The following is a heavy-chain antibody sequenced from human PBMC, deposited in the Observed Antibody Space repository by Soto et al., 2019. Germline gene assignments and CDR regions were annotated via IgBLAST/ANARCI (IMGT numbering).Heavy chain of an antibody. CDR3: AKAAWYYETLNWFDP. CDR1: GFTFSSYG. V-gene: IGHV3-30*18. J-gene: IGHJ5*02. CDR2: ISYDGSNK. D-gene: IGHD3-22*01. Sequence: QVQLVESGGGVVQPGRSLRLSCAASGFTFSSYGMHWVRQAPGKGLEWVAVISYDGSNKYYADSVKGRFTISRDNSKNTLYLQMNSLRAEDTAVYYCAKAAWYYETLNWFDPWGQGTLVTVSS.